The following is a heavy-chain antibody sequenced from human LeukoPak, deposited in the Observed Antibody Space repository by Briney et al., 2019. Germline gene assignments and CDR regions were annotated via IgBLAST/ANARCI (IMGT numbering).Heavy chain of an antibody. V-gene: IGHV4-61*03. J-gene: IGHJ4*02. CDR2: IYYSGST. Sequence: SETLSLTCTVSGYSISSGYYWGWIRQPPGKGLEWIGYIYYSGSTNYNPSLKSRVTMSVDPSKNHFSLKLSSVTGACRALGYCAGGSRFYLNHFDYWGQGTLVTVSS. CDR1: GYSISSGYY. CDR3: AGGSRFYLNHFDY. D-gene: IGHD2-15*01.